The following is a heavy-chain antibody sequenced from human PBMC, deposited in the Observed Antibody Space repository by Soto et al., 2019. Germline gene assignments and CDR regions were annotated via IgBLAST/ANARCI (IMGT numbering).Heavy chain of an antibody. CDR3: ARGGGYCISTSCYRYRLDP. J-gene: IGHJ5*02. D-gene: IGHD2-2*01. CDR2: ISSSGSTI. Sequence: QVQLVESGGGLVKPGGSLRLSCAASGFTFSDYYMSWIRQAPGKGLEWVSYISSSGSTIYYADSVKGRFTISRDNAKNALYMQRNGLRAEDTAVYYCARGGGYCISTSCYRYRLDPWGQGTLVTVSS. V-gene: IGHV3-11*01. CDR1: GFTFSDYY.